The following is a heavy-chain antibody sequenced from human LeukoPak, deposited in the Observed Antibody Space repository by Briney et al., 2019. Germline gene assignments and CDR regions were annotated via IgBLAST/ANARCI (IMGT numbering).Heavy chain of an antibody. Sequence: PGGSLRLSCAASGFTFSSYWMHWVRQAPEEGLVWVSRINSDGSSTSYADSVKGRFTISRDNAKNTVYLQMHSLTVEDTAVYYCARDVGYRVDDCGQGTLVTVS. V-gene: IGHV3-74*01. CDR1: GFTFSSYW. CDR3: ARDVGYRVDD. J-gene: IGHJ4*02. CDR2: INSDGSST. D-gene: IGHD1-1*01.